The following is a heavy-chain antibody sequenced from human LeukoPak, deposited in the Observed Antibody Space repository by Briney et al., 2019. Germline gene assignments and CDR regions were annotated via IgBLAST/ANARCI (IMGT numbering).Heavy chain of an antibody. CDR3: Y. J-gene: IGHJ4*02. Sequence: GGSLRLSCAASGFTFNIFGMHWVRQVPGKGLEWVTSIQYNGNNKYYTESVKGRFTISRDNSKNTLYLQMYYCAKDNRDYYIDYWGQGTLVTVSS. V-gene: IGHV3-30*02. CDR1: GFTFNIFG. D-gene: IGHD3-10*01. CDR2: IQYNGNNK.